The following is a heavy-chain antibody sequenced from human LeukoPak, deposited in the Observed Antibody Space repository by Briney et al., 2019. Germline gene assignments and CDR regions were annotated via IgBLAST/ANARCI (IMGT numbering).Heavy chain of an antibody. D-gene: IGHD4-17*01. CDR1: GFTFDDYG. V-gene: IGHV3-23*01. CDR2: VSGSGGST. CDR3: AKDWDGDYVWTLFDY. J-gene: IGHJ4*02. Sequence: PGGSLRLSCAASGFTFDDYGMSWVRQAPGKGLEWVSAVSGSGGSTYYADSVKGRFTISRDNSKNTLYLQMNSLRAEDTAVYYCAKDWDGDYVWTLFDYWGQGTLVTVSS.